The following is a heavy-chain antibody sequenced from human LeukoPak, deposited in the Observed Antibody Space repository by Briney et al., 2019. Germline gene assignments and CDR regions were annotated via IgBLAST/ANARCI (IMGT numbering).Heavy chain of an antibody. CDR2: IIPIFGKA. CDR1: GGTFSSYA. J-gene: IGHJ4*02. Sequence: ASVKVSCKASGGTFSSYAISWVRQAPGQGLEWMGRIIPIFGKANYAQKFQGRVTITTDESTSTAYMELSSLRSEDTAVYYCARGGVATIDYYDSSGLDYWGQGTLVTVSS. CDR3: ARGGVATIDYYDSSGLDY. V-gene: IGHV1-69*05. D-gene: IGHD3-22*01.